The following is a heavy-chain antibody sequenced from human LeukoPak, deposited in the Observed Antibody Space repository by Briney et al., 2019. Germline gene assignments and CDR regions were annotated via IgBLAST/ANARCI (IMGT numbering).Heavy chain of an antibody. CDR1: GFTFSTYA. J-gene: IGHJ5*02. Sequence: TGGSLGLSCAASGFTFSTYAITWVRQAPGKGLEWLSAISDSGDRTYYADSVKGRFTISRDSSKNTLYLQMNSLRAEDTAVYYCAKESKYYPWGQGTLVTVSS. CDR3: AKESKYYP. D-gene: IGHD3-10*01. V-gene: IGHV3-23*01. CDR2: ISDSGDRT.